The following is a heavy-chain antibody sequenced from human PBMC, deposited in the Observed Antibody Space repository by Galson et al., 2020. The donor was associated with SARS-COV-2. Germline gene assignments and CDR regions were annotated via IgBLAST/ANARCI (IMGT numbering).Heavy chain of an antibody. J-gene: IGHJ3*02. CDR3: ARGAYYDSSGYYPDAFDI. CDR1: GYSFTSYW. CDR2: IYPGDSDT. Sequence: GESLKISCKGSGYSFTSYWIGWVRQMPGKGLEWMGIIYPGDSDTRYSPSFQGQVTISADKSISTAYLQWSSLKASDTAMYYCARGAYYDSSGYYPDAFDIWGQGTMVTVSS. D-gene: IGHD3-22*01. V-gene: IGHV5-51*01.